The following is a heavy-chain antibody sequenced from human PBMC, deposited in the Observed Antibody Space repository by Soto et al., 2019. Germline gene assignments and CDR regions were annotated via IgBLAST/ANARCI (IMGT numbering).Heavy chain of an antibody. CDR2: INPTGGAT. V-gene: IGHV1-46*01. J-gene: IGHJ4*02. Sequence: QVQLVQSGAEVKKPGASVIVSCKASGYTFTIYYIQWVRQAPGQGLDWMGIINPTGGATSYAQKFQGRVTMTSDTSTSTVYMEVNSLRSEDTAVYYCARALAPYKSSDVWGQGNLVTVAS. D-gene: IGHD1-1*01. CDR3: ARALAPYKSSDV. CDR1: GYTFTIYY.